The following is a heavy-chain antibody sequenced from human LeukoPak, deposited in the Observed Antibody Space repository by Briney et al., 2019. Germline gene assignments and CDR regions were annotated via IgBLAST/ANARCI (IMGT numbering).Heavy chain of an antibody. CDR3: AKASAQSTVTTRAKGFDP. J-gene: IGHJ5*02. Sequence: GGSLRLSCAASGFTFSSYGMHWVRQAPGKGLEWVAFIRYDGSNKYYADSVKGRFTISRDNSKNTLYLQMNSLRAEDTAVYYCAKASAQSTVTTRAKGFDPWGQGTLVTVSS. V-gene: IGHV3-30*02. D-gene: IGHD4-17*01. CDR1: GFTFSSYG. CDR2: IRYDGSNK.